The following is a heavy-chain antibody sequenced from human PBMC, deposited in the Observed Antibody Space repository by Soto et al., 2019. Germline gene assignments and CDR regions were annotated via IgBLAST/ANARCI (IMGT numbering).Heavy chain of an antibody. D-gene: IGHD6-6*01. J-gene: IGHJ5*02. CDR3: AREDYTTSSGFDP. CDR1: GGSITSHY. Sequence: SETLSLTCSVSGGSITSHYWTWIRQPPGKGLEWIGSIFYSGSTNYNPSLQSRVTMSIDRSTNQFSLRLNFLTAADTAVYYGAREDYTTSSGFDPWGQGTLGTAPQ. CDR2: IFYSGST. V-gene: IGHV4-59*11.